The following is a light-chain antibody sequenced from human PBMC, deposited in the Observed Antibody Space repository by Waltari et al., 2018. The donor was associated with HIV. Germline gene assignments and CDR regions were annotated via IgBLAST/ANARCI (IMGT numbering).Light chain of an antibody. V-gene: IGLV3-21*02. CDR3: HVWERSIDEYV. J-gene: IGLJ1*01. CDR2: DDS. Sequence: SYVLTQPASVSVAPGQTANVTCGGDNVESKSVPWYQQKAGKAPILVLYDDSDRPPGIRELFSGSNFGNTATLTISRVEAGDEGDYYGHVWERSIDEYVFGTGTKVTV. CDR1: NVESKS.